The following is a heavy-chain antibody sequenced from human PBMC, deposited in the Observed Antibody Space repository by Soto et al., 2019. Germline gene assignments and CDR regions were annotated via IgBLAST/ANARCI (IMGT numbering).Heavy chain of an antibody. CDR3: AKDYGSYHYESSGYYLPDY. D-gene: IGHD3-22*01. Sequence: GGSLRLSCAASEFTFSSYGMHWVRQAPGKGLEWVAVISYDGNNKYYSDSVKGRFTISRDNSKNTLYLQMNSLRAEDTAVYYCAKDYGSYHYESSGYYLPDYWGQGTLVTVSS. CDR2: ISYDGNNK. CDR1: EFTFSSYG. V-gene: IGHV3-30*18. J-gene: IGHJ4*02.